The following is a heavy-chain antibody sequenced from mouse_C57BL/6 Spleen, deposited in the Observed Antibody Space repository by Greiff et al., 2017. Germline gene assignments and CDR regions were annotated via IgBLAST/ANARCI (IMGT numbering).Heavy chain of an antibody. J-gene: IGHJ2*01. V-gene: IGHV1-42*01. D-gene: IGHD6-2*01. Sequence: DVHLVESGPELVKPGASVKISCKASGYSFTGYYMNWVKQSPEKSLEWIGEINPSTGGTTYNQKFKAKATLTVDKSSSTAYMQLKSLTSEDSAVYYCAREESYFDYWGQGTTLTVSS. CDR2: INPSTGGT. CDR1: GYSFTGYY. CDR3: AREESYFDY.